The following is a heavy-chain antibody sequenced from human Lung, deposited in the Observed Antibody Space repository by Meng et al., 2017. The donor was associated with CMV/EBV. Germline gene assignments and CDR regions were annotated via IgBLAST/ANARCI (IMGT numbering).Heavy chain of an antibody. Sequence: GESLKISCVASGFTFNTYRMSWVRQAPGKGLEWVANIKQDGSEKYYVGSVKGRFTISRDNAKNSLYLQMNSLRAEDTAVYYCARDPRVKSYVVVPAASDKWGQGTMVTVSS. D-gene: IGHD2-2*01. V-gene: IGHV3-7*01. J-gene: IGHJ4*02. CDR1: GFTFNTYR. CDR2: IKQDGSEK. CDR3: ARDPRVKSYVVVPAASDK.